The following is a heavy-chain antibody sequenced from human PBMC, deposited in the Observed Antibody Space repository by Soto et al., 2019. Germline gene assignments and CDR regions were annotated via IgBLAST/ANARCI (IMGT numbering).Heavy chain of an antibody. V-gene: IGHV3-30-3*01. D-gene: IGHD3-22*01. Sequence: GGSLRLSCAASAFTFSSYAMHWVRQAPGKGLEWVALISYDGSNKYYADSVKGRFTISRDNSKNTLDLQMNSLRAEDTAVYYCARSYDSSGYYYFDYWGQGTLVTVSS. CDR3: ARSYDSSGYYYFDY. J-gene: IGHJ4*02. CDR1: AFTFSSYA. CDR2: ISYDGSNK.